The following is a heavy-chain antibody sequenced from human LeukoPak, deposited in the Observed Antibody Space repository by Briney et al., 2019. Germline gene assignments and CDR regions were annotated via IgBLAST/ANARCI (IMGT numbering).Heavy chain of an antibody. Sequence: GGSLRLPCAASGFTFSSYSMNWVRQAPGKGLEWVSSISSSSSYIYYADSVKGRFTISRDNAKNSLYLQMNSLRAEDTAVYYCARERQNKDFWSGGDYWGQGTLVTVSS. D-gene: IGHD3-3*01. CDR1: GFTFSSYS. CDR2: ISSSSSYI. J-gene: IGHJ4*02. V-gene: IGHV3-21*01. CDR3: ARERQNKDFWSGGDY.